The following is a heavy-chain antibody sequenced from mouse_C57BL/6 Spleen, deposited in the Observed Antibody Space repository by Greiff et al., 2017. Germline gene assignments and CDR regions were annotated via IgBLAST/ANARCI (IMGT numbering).Heavy chain of an antibody. CDR2: ISSGGSYT. Sequence: EVQRVESGGDLVKPGGSLKLSCAASGFTFSSYGMSWVRQTPDKRLEWVATISSGGSYTYYPDSVKGRFTISRDHAKNTLYLQVSSLKSEDTAMYYCARPYSRYFDVWGTGTTVTVSS. J-gene: IGHJ1*03. CDR1: GFTFSSYG. V-gene: IGHV5-6*01. D-gene: IGHD2-12*01. CDR3: ARPYSRYFDV.